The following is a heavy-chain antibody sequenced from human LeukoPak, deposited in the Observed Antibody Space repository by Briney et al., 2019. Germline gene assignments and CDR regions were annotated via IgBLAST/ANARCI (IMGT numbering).Heavy chain of an antibody. CDR1: GGSISSSNW. Sequence: PSGTLSLTCAVSGGSISSSNWWSWGRQPPGKGLEWIGEIYHSGSTNYNPSLKSRVTISVDKSKNQFSLKLSSVTAADTAVYYCARGREEYSSGWFRFDYWGQGTLVTVSS. CDR3: ARGREEYSSGWFRFDY. CDR2: IYHSGST. D-gene: IGHD6-19*01. V-gene: IGHV4-4*02. J-gene: IGHJ4*02.